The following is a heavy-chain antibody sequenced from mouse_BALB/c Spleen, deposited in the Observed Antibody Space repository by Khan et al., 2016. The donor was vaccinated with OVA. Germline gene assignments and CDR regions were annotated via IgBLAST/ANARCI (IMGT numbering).Heavy chain of an antibody. D-gene: IGHD2-4*01. CDR2: ISPSGST. CDR1: GYSITSDYA. V-gene: IGHV3-2*02. J-gene: IGHJ4*01. CDR3: ARDDSRYNYAMDY. Sequence: EVQLQESGPGLVKPSQSLSLTCTVTGYSITSDYAWNWIRQFPGNKLEWMGYISPSGSTNYNPALKSRILITRDTSKNQFFLQLNSVTTEDTATYYCARDDSRYNYAMDYWGQGTSVTVSS.